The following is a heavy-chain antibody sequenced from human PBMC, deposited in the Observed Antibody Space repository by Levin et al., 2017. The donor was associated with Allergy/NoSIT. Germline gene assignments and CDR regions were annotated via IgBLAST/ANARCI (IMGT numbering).Heavy chain of an antibody. D-gene: IGHD6-19*01. J-gene: IGHJ6*02. V-gene: IGHV1-18*01. Sequence: ASVKVSCKASGYTFTSYGISWVRQAPGHGLEWMGWISAYNANTNYAQKLQGRVTMTTDTPTSTAYMALRSLRSDDTAVYYCARGDVYSSGWYGDYYYAMDVWGQGTTVTVSS. CDR3: ARGDVYSSGWYGDYYYAMDV. CDR2: ISAYNANT. CDR1: GYTFTSYG.